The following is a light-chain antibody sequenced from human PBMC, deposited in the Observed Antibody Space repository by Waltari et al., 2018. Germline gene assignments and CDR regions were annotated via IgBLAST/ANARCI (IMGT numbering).Light chain of an antibody. CDR1: QGIGSY. V-gene: IGKV1-8*01. Sequence: AIRITQSPSSLSASTGDRVTITCRASQGIGSYLAWYQQKPWKAPKLLIYAASTLQSGVPSRFSGSGSGTDFTLTISCLQSEDFATYYCQQYYSYPITFGQGTRLEIK. CDR3: QQYYSYPIT. J-gene: IGKJ5*01. CDR2: AAS.